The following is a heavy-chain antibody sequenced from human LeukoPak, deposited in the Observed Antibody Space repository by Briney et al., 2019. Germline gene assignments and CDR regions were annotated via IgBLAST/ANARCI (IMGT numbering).Heavy chain of an antibody. CDR1: GFTFSSYW. CDR3: ARPYYYSSGSHPF. Sequence: GGSLRLSCAASGFTFSSYWMTRVRQAPGKGLEWVANINKDGSEKNYVDSVKGRFTTSRDNAKNSLYLHMSSLRAEDTAMYYCARPYYYSSGSHPFWGQGTLVTVSS. J-gene: IGHJ4*02. D-gene: IGHD3-10*01. CDR2: INKDGSEK. V-gene: IGHV3-7*01.